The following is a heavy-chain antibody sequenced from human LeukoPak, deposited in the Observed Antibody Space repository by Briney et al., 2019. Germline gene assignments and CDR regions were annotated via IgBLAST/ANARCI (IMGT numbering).Heavy chain of an antibody. J-gene: IGHJ6*03. V-gene: IGHV4-4*07. Sequence: SETLSLTCTVSGGSISSYDWSWIRQPAGKGLEWIGSLYYSGSTYYNASLKGRVTISIDKAKNQFALMLSSVTAADTAVYFCARISSVWVKDFYYYMDVWGKGTTVTVSS. CDR3: ARISSVWVKDFYYYMDV. CDR2: LYYSGST. CDR1: GGSISSYD. D-gene: IGHD3-16*02.